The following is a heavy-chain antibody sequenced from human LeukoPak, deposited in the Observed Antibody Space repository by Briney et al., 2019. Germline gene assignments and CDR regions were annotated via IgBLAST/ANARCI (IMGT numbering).Heavy chain of an antibody. J-gene: IGHJ4*02. CDR1: GGSISSSSYY. Sequence: SETLSLTCTVSGGSISSSSYYWGWIRQPPGKGLEWIGNIYYSGSTYYNPSLKSRVTISVDTSKNQFSLKLSSVTAADTAVYYCARRGRLGYCSSTSCSTRPFDYWGQGTLVTVSS. CDR2: IYYSGST. V-gene: IGHV4-39*07. CDR3: ARRGRLGYCSSTSCSTRPFDY. D-gene: IGHD2-2*02.